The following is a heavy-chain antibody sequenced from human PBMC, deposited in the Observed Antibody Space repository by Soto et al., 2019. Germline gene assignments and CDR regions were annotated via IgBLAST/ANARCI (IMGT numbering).Heavy chain of an antibody. V-gene: IGHV4-39*01. D-gene: IGHD2-8*01. Sequence: PSETLSLTCTVSGGSISSRGSMSGRSFYWGWMRQPPGKGLEWIASISYSDGSFYNSSLKSRLTMSVDTSKNQFSLSLRSVTAADTAVYYCASHRTFWPFDYWGQGTVVTVSS. CDR3: ASHRTFWPFDY. J-gene: IGHJ4*02. CDR1: GGSISSRGSMSGRSFY. CDR2: ISYSDGS.